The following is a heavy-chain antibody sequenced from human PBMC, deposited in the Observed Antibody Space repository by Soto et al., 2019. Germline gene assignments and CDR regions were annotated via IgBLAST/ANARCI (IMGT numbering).Heavy chain of an antibody. CDR3: ARGGYGDSYYLPFDY. V-gene: IGHV3-21*01. Sequence: EVQLVESGGGLVKPGGSLRLSCAASGFTFSSYSMNWVRQAPGKGLEWVSSISSSSSYIYYADSVKGRFTISRDNAKNSLYLQMNSLRAEDTAVYYCARGGYGDSYYLPFDYWGQGTLVTVSS. D-gene: IGHD4-17*01. J-gene: IGHJ4*02. CDR1: GFTFSSYS. CDR2: ISSSSSYI.